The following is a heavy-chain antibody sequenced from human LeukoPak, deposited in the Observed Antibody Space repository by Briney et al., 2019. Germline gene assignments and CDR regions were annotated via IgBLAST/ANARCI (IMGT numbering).Heavy chain of an antibody. CDR2: MKGDGSLI. Sequence: GGSLRLSCAASGFTFSDYYLSWIRQAPGRGLQWVASMKGDGSLIHYVDSVKGRFTISRDNARSSLYLQMNSLRAEDTAVYYCANLDTIVGTTRDAFDIWGQGTMVTVSS. CDR1: GFTFSDYY. J-gene: IGHJ3*02. D-gene: IGHD1-26*01. V-gene: IGHV3-7*03. CDR3: ANLDTIVGTTRDAFDI.